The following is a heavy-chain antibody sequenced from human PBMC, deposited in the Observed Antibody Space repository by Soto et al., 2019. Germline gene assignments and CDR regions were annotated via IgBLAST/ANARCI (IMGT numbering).Heavy chain of an antibody. CDR2: MNPNSGNT. J-gene: IGHJ6*02. CDR3: ARGFKYYDFWSGYYVYYYYGMDV. V-gene: IGHV1-8*01. CDR1: GYTFTSYD. D-gene: IGHD3-3*01. Sequence: GASVKVSCKASGYTFTSYDINWVRQATGQGLEWMGWMNPNSGNTGYAQKFQGRVTMTRNTSISTAYMELSSLRSEDTAVYYCARGFKYYDFWSGYYVYYYYGMDVWGQGTTVTVSS.